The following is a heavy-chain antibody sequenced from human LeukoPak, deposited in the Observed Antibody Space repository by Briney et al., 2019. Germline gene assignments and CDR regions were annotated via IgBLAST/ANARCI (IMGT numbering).Heavy chain of an antibody. V-gene: IGHV1-69*13. CDR3: ARGIAARRLNWFDP. D-gene: IGHD6-6*01. CDR1: GGTFSSYA. CDR2: IIPIFGTA. Sequence: ASVKVFCKASGGTFSSYAISWVRQAPGQGLEWMGGIIPIFGTANYAQKFQGRVTITADESTSTAYMELSSLRSEDTAVYYCARGIAARRLNWFDPWGQGTLVTVSS. J-gene: IGHJ5*02.